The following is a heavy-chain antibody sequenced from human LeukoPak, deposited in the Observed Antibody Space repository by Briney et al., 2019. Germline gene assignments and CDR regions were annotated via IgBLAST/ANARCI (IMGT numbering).Heavy chain of an antibody. D-gene: IGHD3-16*02. Sequence: GGSLRLSCAASGFSFSSYGMHWARQAPGKGLEWVAVISDDGSNKYYADSVKGRFTISRDNSKNTLYLQMNSLRIEDTAVYYCANSVWGSYRHSPDYWGQGTLVTVSS. CDR1: GFSFSSYG. CDR2: ISDDGSNK. CDR3: ANSVWGSYRHSPDY. J-gene: IGHJ4*02. V-gene: IGHV3-30*18.